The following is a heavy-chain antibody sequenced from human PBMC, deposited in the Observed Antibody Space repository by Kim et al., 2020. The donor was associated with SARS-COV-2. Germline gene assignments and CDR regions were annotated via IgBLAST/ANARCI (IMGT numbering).Heavy chain of an antibody. V-gene: IGHV3-21*01. CDR3: ARAITIFGVVISYYYGMDV. CDR2: ISSSSSYI. Sequence: GGSLRLSCAASGFTFSSYSMNWVRQAPGKGLEWVSSISSSSSYIYYADSVKGRFTISRDNAKNSLYLQMNSLRAEDTAVYYCARAITIFGVVISYYYGMDVWGQGTTVTVSS. CDR1: GFTFSSYS. J-gene: IGHJ6*02. D-gene: IGHD3-3*01.